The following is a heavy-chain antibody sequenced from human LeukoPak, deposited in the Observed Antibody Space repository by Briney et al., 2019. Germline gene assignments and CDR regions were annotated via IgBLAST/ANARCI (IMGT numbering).Heavy chain of an antibody. CDR2: IYYIVTT. CDR3: AREPLGYCSSTSCYYFDY. J-gene: IGHJ4*02. Sequence: SETLSLTCTLSVGSIITGAYYWASIRQPPGKWLEWILSIYYIVTTSYNPSLKSRVTIAVDTSKNQFSLKLSSVTAADTGVYYCAREPLGYCSSTSCYYFDYWGQGTLVTVAS. V-gene: IGHV4-39*02. CDR1: VGSIITGAYY. D-gene: IGHD2-2*01.